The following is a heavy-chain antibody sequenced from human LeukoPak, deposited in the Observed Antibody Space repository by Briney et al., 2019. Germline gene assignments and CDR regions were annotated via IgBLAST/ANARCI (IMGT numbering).Heavy chain of an antibody. CDR2: IRYDGSNK. V-gene: IGHV3-30*02. CDR3: ANAVVVTAMVDY. Sequence: GGSLRLSCAASGFTFSSYGMHWVRQAPGKGLEWVAFIRYDGSNKYYADSVKGRFPISRDNSKNTLYLQMNSLRAEDTAVYYCANAVVVTAMVDYWGQGTLVTVSS. J-gene: IGHJ4*02. CDR1: GFTFSSYG. D-gene: IGHD2-21*02.